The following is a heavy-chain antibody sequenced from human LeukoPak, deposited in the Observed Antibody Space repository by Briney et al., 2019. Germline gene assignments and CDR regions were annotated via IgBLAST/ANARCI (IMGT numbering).Heavy chain of an antibody. V-gene: IGHV3-7*01. CDR2: IKQDGSEK. Sequence: SGGSLRLSCAASGFTFSSYWMSWVRQAPGKGLEWVANIKQDGSEKYYVDSVKGRFTISRDNAKNSLYLQMNSLRAEDTAVYYRARDYYYGSGSFPLYWGQGTLVTVSS. CDR3: ARDYYYGSGSFPLY. J-gene: IGHJ4*02. D-gene: IGHD3-10*01. CDR1: GFTFSSYW.